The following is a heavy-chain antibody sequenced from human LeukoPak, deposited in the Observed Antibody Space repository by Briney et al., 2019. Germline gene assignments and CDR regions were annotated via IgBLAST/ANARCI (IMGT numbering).Heavy chain of an antibody. CDR1: GFTFRSYG. Sequence: GGSLRLSCVASGFTFRSYGIHWVGQAPGKGLEWVAVISSDESNKSYADSVKGRFPISRDNSENTLYLQMNSLRPEDTAVYYCAKDLDIVAASGHYYGMDVWGQRTTAGDSS. D-gene: IGHD5-12*01. CDR2: ISSDESNK. CDR3: AKDLDIVAASGHYYGMDV. V-gene: IGHV3-30*18. J-gene: IGHJ6*02.